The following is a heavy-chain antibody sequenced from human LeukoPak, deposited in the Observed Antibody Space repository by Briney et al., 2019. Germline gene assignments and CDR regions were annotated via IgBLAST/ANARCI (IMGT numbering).Heavy chain of an antibody. CDR1: GFTFSSYA. V-gene: IGHV3-23*01. CDR3: ARDPRYCSGGTCYHESFDI. D-gene: IGHD2-15*01. J-gene: IGHJ3*02. CDR2: ISGSGGST. Sequence: PGGSLRLSCAASGFTFSSYAMSWVRQAPGKGLEWVSAISGSGGSTYYADSVKGRFTISRDNAKNSLYLQANSLRAEDTAVYYCARDPRYCSGGTCYHESFDIWGQGTMVTVSS.